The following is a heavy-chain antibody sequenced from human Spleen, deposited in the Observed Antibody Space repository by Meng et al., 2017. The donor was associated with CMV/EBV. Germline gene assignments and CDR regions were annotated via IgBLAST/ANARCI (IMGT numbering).Heavy chain of an antibody. D-gene: IGHD4-17*01. CDR1: GGSISSSSYY. Sequence: SETLSLTCTVSGGSISSSSYYWGWIRQPPGKGLEWIGSIYYSGSTYYNPSLKSRVTISVDTSKNQFSLKLSSVTAADTAVYYCVRDRNYGVYLGSDYWGQGTLVTVSS. CDR2: IYYSGST. V-gene: IGHV4-39*07. CDR3: VRDRNYGVYLGSDY. J-gene: IGHJ4*02.